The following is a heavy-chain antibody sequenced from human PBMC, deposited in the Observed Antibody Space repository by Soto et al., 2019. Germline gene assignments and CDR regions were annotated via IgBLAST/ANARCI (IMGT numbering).Heavy chain of an antibody. CDR1: GGSFSRYY. CDR2: INHSGST. J-gene: IGHJ6*02. V-gene: IGHV4-34*01. CDR3: ARPHYYCNPYYYGVDV. Sequence: VSLTCDVSGGSFSRYYWNWIRQPPGKGLEWLGEINHSGSTNYNPSLESRVTISLDTSKTQFSLKLTSVTAADTAVYYCARPHYYCNPYYYGVDVWVQRTTVSVS. D-gene: IGHD4-4*01.